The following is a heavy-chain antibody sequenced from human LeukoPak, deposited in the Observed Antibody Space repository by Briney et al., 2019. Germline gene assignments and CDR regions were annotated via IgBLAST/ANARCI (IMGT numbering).Heavy chain of an antibody. CDR1: GYTFTGHY. Sequence: ASVKVSCKASGYTFTGHYMHWLRQAPGQGLEWMGWINPNSGVTNYAQKFQGRVTMTRDTSISTLYMELSRLTSDDTAVYYCARPDCSSTSCCFDYWGQGTLVTVSS. J-gene: IGHJ4*02. D-gene: IGHD2-2*01. CDR2: INPNSGVT. V-gene: IGHV1-2*02. CDR3: ARPDCSSTSCCFDY.